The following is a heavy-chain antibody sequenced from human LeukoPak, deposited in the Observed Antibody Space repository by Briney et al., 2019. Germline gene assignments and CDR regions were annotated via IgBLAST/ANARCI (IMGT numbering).Heavy chain of an antibody. D-gene: IGHD1-14*01. V-gene: IGHV4-34*01. Sequence: SETLSLTCAVYGGSFSGYYWSWIRQPPGKGLEWIGEINHSGSTNYNPSLKSRVTISVDTSKNQFSLKLSSVTAADTAVYYCARHYAGGIPRIWGQGTMVTVSS. CDR1: GGSFSGYY. CDR2: INHSGST. CDR3: ARHYAGGIPRI. J-gene: IGHJ3*02.